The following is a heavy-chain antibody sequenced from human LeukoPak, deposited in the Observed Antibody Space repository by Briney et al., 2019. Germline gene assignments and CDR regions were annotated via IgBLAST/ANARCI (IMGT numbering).Heavy chain of an antibody. V-gene: IGHV4-59*01. Sequence: SETLSLTCTVSGGSISSDYWSWIRQPPRAGLEWVGYMYNSGSTNYNPYLTSRVPISVAASTNQFSLKLSSVTAADTAAFYCARGVWEMQWVPIDYWGQGTLVTVSS. D-gene: IGHD6-19*01. CDR2: MYNSGST. CDR3: ARGVWEMQWVPIDY. CDR1: GGSISSDY. J-gene: IGHJ4*02.